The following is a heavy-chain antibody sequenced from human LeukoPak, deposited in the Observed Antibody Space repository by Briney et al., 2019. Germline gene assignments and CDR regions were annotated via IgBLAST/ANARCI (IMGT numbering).Heavy chain of an antibody. CDR1: GYTFTSYY. CDR3: ARDQLLYFPDY. Sequence: GASVKVSCKASGYTFTSYYMHWVRQAPGQGLEWMGIINPSGGSTSYAQKFQGRVTMTRDTSTSTVYMELRSLRSDDTAVYYCARDQLLYFPDYWGQGTLVTVSS. J-gene: IGHJ4*02. CDR2: INPSGGST. V-gene: IGHV1-46*01. D-gene: IGHD2-2*02.